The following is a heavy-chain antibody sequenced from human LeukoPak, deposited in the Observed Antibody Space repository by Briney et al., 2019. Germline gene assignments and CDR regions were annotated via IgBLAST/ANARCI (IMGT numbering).Heavy chain of an antibody. Sequence: GGSLRLSCTASGFTFGDYAMSWVRQAPGKGLEWVGFIRSKAYGGTTEYAASVKGRFTISRDDSKSIAYLQMNSLKTEDTAVYYCARVVFPAAIPWAGYYYYYMDVWGKGTTVTVSS. CDR1: GFTFGDYA. D-gene: IGHD2-2*02. CDR2: IRSKAYGGTT. V-gene: IGHV3-49*04. J-gene: IGHJ6*03. CDR3: ARVVFPAAIPWAGYYYYYMDV.